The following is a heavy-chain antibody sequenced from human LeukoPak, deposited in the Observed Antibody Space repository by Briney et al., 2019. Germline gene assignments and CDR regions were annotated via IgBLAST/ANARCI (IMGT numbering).Heavy chain of an antibody. CDR3: GKDPQGDYVGAFDM. CDR1: GLTFSNYA. CDR2: ISGSGDGT. V-gene: IGHV3-23*01. D-gene: IGHD3-10*02. J-gene: IGHJ3*02. Sequence: GGSLRLSCVASGLTFSNYAMTWVRQTPGKGLEWVSSISGSGDGTSYADSVKGLFTLSRDNSKNTLFLHMDSLRADDTAVYYCGKDPQGDYVGAFDMWGPGTMVTVSS.